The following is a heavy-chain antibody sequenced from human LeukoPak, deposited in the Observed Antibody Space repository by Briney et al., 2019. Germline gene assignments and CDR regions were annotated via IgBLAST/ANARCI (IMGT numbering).Heavy chain of an antibody. D-gene: IGHD3-22*01. J-gene: IGHJ4*02. V-gene: IGHV1-2*02. CDR1: GYTFTGYY. Sequence: ASVKVSCKASGYTFTGYYMHWVRQAPGQGLGWMGWINPNSGGTNYAQKFQGRVTMTRDTSISTAYMELSRLRSDDTAVYYCARARDYYDSSGTPYFDYWGQGTLVTVSS. CDR2: INPNSGGT. CDR3: ARARDYYDSSGTPYFDY.